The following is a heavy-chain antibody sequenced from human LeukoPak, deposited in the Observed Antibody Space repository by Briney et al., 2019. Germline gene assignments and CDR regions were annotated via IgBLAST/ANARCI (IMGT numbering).Heavy chain of an antibody. CDR1: GFTFSDYY. Sequence: GGSLRLSCAASGFTFSDYYMNWIRQAPGKGLEWISFISNSGDTVYYADSVKGRFTVSRDNAKNSLYLQMNSLRAEDTAVYYCARKLSGCYFDYWGQGTLVTVSS. V-gene: IGHV3-11*01. D-gene: IGHD1-26*01. J-gene: IGHJ4*02. CDR3: ARKLSGCYFDY. CDR2: ISNSGDTV.